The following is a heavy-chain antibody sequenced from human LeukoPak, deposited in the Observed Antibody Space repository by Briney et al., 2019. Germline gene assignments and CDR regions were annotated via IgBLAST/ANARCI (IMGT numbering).Heavy chain of an antibody. CDR2: INHSGST. CDR3: ARHGRQQLVNWDY. V-gene: IGHV4-34*01. J-gene: IGHJ4*02. D-gene: IGHD6-13*01. CDR1: GGSFSGYY. Sequence: SETLSLTCAVYGGSFSGYYWSWIRQPPGKGLEWIGEINHSGSTNYNPSLKSRVTISVDTSKNQFSLKLSSVTAADTAVYYCARHGRQQLVNWDYWGQGTLVTVSS.